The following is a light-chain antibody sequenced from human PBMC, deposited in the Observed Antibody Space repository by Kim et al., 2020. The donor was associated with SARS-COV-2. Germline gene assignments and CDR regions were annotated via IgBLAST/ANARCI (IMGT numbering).Light chain of an antibody. Sequence: QSASISCRSSQSLVYSDVNTYLNWFQQRPGQSPRRLIYKVSNRDSGVPDRFSGSGSGTDFTLKISRVEAEDVGVYYCMQGIHPITFGQGTRLEIK. CDR3: MQGIHPIT. J-gene: IGKJ5*01. CDR1: QSLVYSDVNTY. CDR2: KVS. V-gene: IGKV2-30*01.